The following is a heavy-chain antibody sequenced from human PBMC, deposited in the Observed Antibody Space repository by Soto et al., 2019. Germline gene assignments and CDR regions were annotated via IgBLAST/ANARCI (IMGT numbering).Heavy chain of an antibody. Sequence: QVQLQESGPGLVKPSETLSLTCTASGGSISSYYWSWIRQPPGKGLEWIGYIYYSGSTNYNPSLKSRVTISVDTSKNQFSLKLSSVTAADTAVYYCASLDYYDSSGGDYWGQGTLVTVSS. CDR2: IYYSGST. D-gene: IGHD3-22*01. V-gene: IGHV4-59*01. J-gene: IGHJ4*02. CDR3: ASLDYYDSSGGDY. CDR1: GGSISSYY.